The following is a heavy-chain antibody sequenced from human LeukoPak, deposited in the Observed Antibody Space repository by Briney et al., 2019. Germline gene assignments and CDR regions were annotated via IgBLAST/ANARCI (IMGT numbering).Heavy chain of an antibody. D-gene: IGHD2-2*01. J-gene: IGHJ4*02. CDR3: ARDGYCSSTSCYFPFDY. V-gene: IGHV1-2*02. CDR1: GYTFTGYY. Sequence: ASVKVSCKASGYTFTGYYIHWVRQAPGQGLEWMGWINPNSGGTNYAQKFQGRVTMTRDTSITTAYMELSRLRSDGTAVYFCARDGYCSSTSCYFPFDYWGQGTLVTVSS. CDR2: INPNSGGT.